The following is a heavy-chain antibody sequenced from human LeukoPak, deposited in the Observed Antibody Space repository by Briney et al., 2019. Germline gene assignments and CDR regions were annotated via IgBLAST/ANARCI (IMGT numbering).Heavy chain of an antibody. CDR1: GFTVSSNY. CDR2: IYSGGST. Sequence: GGSLRPSCAASGFTVSSNYMSWVRQAPGKGLEWVSVIYSGGSTYYADSVKGRFTISRDNSKNTLYLQMNSLRAEDTAVYYCARAGSGLLPFDYWVQGTLVTVSS. D-gene: IGHD3-10*01. J-gene: IGHJ4*02. CDR3: ARAGSGLLPFDY. V-gene: IGHV3-53*01.